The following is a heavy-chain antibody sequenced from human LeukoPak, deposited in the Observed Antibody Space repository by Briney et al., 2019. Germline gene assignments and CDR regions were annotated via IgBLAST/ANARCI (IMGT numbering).Heavy chain of an antibody. J-gene: IGHJ3*02. CDR1: GGSISNSNYY. D-gene: IGHD3-9*01. Sequence: SETLSLTCTVSGGSISNSNYYWGRIRQPPGKGLEWIGSIYYTGRSTYYNPSLKSGVTISIDTSKNQFSLKLSSVTAADTAVFYCARLPYYDILTGPVNAFDIWGQGTMVTVSS. V-gene: IGHV4-39*01. CDR2: IYYTGRST. CDR3: ARLPYYDILTGPVNAFDI.